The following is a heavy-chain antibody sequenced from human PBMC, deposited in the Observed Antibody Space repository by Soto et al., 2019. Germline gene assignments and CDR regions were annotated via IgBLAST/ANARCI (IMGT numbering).Heavy chain of an antibody. D-gene: IGHD1-7*01. J-gene: IGHJ5*02. Sequence: QLQLQESGPGLVKPSETLSLTCTVSGGSISSSSYYWGWIRQPPGKGLEWIGSIYYSGSTYYNPSLKSRVTISVDTSKNQFSLKLSSVTAADTAVYYCTITGTTQGSGGSTLTNWFDPWGQGTLVTVSS. V-gene: IGHV4-39*01. CDR2: IYYSGST. CDR3: TITGTTQGSGGSTLTNWFDP. CDR1: GGSISSSSYY.